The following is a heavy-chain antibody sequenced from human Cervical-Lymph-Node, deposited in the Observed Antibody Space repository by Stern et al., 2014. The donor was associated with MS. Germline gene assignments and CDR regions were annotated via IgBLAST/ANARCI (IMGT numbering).Heavy chain of an antibody. J-gene: IGHJ4*02. CDR3: ARARVGDYARSPHLDS. CDR2: ISTNSTHT. CDR1: GFTFSHYS. V-gene: IGHV3-21*01. Sequence: LQLLESGGGLVKPGESLSLSCDASGFTFSHYSINWVRQAPGKGLERISSISTNSTHTYYADSLEGRFTISRDSAKDSVSLHMVSLRAEDTAVYYCARARVGDYARSPHLDSWGQGTLVTVSS. D-gene: IGHD4-17*01.